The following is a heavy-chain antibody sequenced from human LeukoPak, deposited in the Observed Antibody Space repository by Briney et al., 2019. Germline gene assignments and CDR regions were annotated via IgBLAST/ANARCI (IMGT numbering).Heavy chain of an antibody. D-gene: IGHD4-17*01. CDR1: GGSISSSSYY. CDR2: IYYSGST. CDR3: AREDYGDYSYYYYYGMDV. J-gene: IGHJ6*02. Sequence: KPSETLSLTCTVSGGSISSSSYYWGWIRRPPGKGLEWIGSIYYSGSTYYNPSLKSRVTISVDTSKNQFSLKLSSVTAADTAVYYCAREDYGDYSYYYYYGMDVWCQGTTVTVSS. V-gene: IGHV4-39*02.